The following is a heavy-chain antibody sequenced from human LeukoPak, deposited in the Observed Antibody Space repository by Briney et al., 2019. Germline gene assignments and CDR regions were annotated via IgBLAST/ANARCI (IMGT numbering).Heavy chain of an antibody. Sequence: ETLSLTCTVSXGSISSSSYYWGWIRQPPGKGLEWIGSIYYSGSTYYNPSLKSRVTISVDTSKNQFSLKLSSVTAADTAVYYCARDQAVISHWFDPWGQGTLVTVSS. CDR1: XGSISSSSYY. V-gene: IGHV4-39*02. CDR2: IYYSGST. D-gene: IGHD2/OR15-2a*01. CDR3: ARDQAVISHWFDP. J-gene: IGHJ5*02.